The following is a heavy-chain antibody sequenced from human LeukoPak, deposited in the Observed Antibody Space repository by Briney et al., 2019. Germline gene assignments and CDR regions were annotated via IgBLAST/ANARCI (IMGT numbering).Heavy chain of an antibody. CDR3: ARSTELSVDY. J-gene: IGHJ4*02. D-gene: IGHD1-26*01. Sequence: TSETLSLTCAVYGGSFSGYYWSWIRQPPGKGLEWIGEINHSGSTNYIPSLKSRVTISVDTSKNQFSLKLSSVTAADTAVYYCARSTELSVDYWGQGTLVTVSS. CDR2: INHSGST. V-gene: IGHV4-34*01. CDR1: GGSFSGYY.